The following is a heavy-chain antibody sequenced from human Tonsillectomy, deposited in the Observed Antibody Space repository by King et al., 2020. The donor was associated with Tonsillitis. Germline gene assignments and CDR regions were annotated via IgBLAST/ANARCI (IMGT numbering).Heavy chain of an antibody. Sequence: QLVQSGGGLVQPGGSLRLSCAASGFTFSSYWMSWVRQAPGKGLEWVANINQDGTDKYYVDSVKGRFTISRDNAKNSLYLQMNNLRAEDTAVYYCARGGLATITGYYFDYWGQGTLGTVSS. CDR3: ARGGLATITGYYFDY. D-gene: IGHD5-24*01. CDR2: INQDGTDK. CDR1: GFTFSSYW. J-gene: IGHJ4*02. V-gene: IGHV3-7*04.